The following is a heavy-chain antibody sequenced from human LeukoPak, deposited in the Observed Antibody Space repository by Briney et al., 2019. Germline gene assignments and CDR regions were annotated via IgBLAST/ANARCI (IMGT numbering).Heavy chain of an antibody. CDR3: ARDFYYDSSGYYDALDI. CDR2: IYYSGST. Sequence: SETLSLTCTVSGGSINSYYWSWIRQPPGKGLEWVGYIYYSGSTSYNPSLKSRVTISVDTSKNQFSLKLGSVAAADTAVYYCARDFYYDSSGYYDALDIWGQGTMVTVSS. V-gene: IGHV4-59*01. CDR1: GGSINSYY. J-gene: IGHJ3*02. D-gene: IGHD3-22*01.